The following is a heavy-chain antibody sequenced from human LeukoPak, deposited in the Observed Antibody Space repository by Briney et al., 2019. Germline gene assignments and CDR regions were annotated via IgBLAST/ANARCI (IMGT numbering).Heavy chain of an antibody. CDR2: FDTGFGT. D-gene: IGHD6-19*01. CDR1: GFTFSSQW. Sequence: AGGSLRLSCAASGFTFSSQWMSWVRQAPGRGLEWVSAFDTGFGTYYPDSLKGRFTISRDNSKNTLFLQMNSLRAEDTAVYYCARSSGWWSLDYWGQGTLVTVSS. V-gene: IGHV3-23*01. CDR3: ARSSGWWSLDY. J-gene: IGHJ4*02.